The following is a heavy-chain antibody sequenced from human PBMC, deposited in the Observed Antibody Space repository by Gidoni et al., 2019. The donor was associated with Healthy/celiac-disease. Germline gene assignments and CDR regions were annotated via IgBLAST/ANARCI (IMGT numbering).Heavy chain of an antibody. CDR1: GYTFTSYA. CDR2: INAGNGNT. J-gene: IGHJ4*02. D-gene: IGHD3-10*01. V-gene: IGHV1-3*01. Sequence: QVQLVQSGAEVKKPGASVKVSCKASGYTFTSYAMHWVRQAPGQRLEWMGWINAGNGNTKYSQKFQGRVTITRDTSASTAYMELSSLRSEDTAVYYCARDQGYYGSGSYYTLGYWGQGTLVTVSS. CDR3: ARDQGYYGSGSYYTLGY.